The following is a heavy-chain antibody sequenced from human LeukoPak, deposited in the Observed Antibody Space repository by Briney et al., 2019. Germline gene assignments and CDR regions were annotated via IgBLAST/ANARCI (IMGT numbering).Heavy chain of an antibody. CDR3: AREMAGPTINDY. D-gene: IGHD1/OR15-1a*01. CDR2: MNWYGCST. J-gene: IGHJ4*02. Sequence: GGSLRLSCAASGFTFDDYGMSWVRQAPGKGLEGVSGMNWYGCSTGYADSVKGRFTISRDNAKNSLYLQMKSLRAEHTALYYCAREMAGPTINDYWGQGTLVSVSS. V-gene: IGHV3-20*04. CDR1: GFTFDDYG.